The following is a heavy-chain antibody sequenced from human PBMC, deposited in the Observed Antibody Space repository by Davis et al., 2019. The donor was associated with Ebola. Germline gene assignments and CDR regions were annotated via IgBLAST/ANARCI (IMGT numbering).Heavy chain of an antibody. CDR2: INPSGGST. J-gene: IGHJ5*02. Sequence: ASVTVSCKASGYTFTSYYMHWVRQAPGQGLEWMGIINPSGGSTSYAQKFQGRVTMTRDTSTSTVYMELSSLRSEDTAVYYCAGERIQGLDPWGQGTLVTVSS. CDR3: AGERIQGLDP. V-gene: IGHV1-46*01. CDR1: GYTFTSYY.